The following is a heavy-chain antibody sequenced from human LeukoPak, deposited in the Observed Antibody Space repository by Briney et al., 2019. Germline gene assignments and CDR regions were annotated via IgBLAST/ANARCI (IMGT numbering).Heavy chain of an antibody. CDR1: GFTFSTYA. D-gene: IGHD6-6*01. V-gene: IGHV3-23*01. CDR3: AKDKGCSSSSSFDY. Sequence: GGSLRLSCAASGFTFSTYAMSWVRQAPGKGLEWVSAISGSGGVTYYADSVKGRFTISRDNSKNSLYLQMNSLRAEDTAVYYCAKDKGCSSSSSFDYWGQGTLVTVSS. J-gene: IGHJ4*02. CDR2: ISGSGGVT.